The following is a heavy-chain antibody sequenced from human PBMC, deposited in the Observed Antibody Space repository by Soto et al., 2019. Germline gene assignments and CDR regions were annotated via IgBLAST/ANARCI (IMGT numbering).Heavy chain of an antibody. CDR3: AGDLKNYGDTRQGVDS. D-gene: IGHD4-17*01. J-gene: IGHJ4*02. CDR1: GFTFRTYG. V-gene: IGHV3-48*01. Sequence: EVQLVESGGGLVQPGGSLRLSCAASGFTFRTYGMNWVRQAPGKGLEWISYISGDSRITYYADSVKGRFTISRDYADNSLLWQMYSLRAEDTARYYCAGDLKNYGDTRQGVDSWGQGTLVTVSS. CDR2: ISGDSRIT.